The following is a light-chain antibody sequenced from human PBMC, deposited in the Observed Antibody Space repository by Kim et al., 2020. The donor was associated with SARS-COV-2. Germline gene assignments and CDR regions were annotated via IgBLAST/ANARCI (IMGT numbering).Light chain of an antibody. Sequence: EIVLTQSPGTLSLSPGERATLSCRASQSVSSSYLAWYQQKPGQTPRLLIYGASSRATGIPDRFSGSGSGTDFTLTISRLVPEDFAVYYCQQYGSSPHTFGGRTKVEI. V-gene: IGKV3-20*01. J-gene: IGKJ4*01. CDR1: QSVSSSY. CDR3: QQYGSSPHT. CDR2: GAS.